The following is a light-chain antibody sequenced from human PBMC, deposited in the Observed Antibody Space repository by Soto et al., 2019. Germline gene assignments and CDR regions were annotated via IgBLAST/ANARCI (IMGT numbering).Light chain of an antibody. Sequence: QSALTQPASVSGSPGQSITISCTGTSSDVGGYNYVSWYQQHPGKAPKLMIYDVSHRPSGVSNRFSGSKSGNTASLTISGLQAEDEAEYYCSSYTSSSTLVFGGGTKLTVL. J-gene: IGLJ2*01. CDR1: SSDVGGYNY. V-gene: IGLV2-14*01. CDR3: SSYTSSSTLV. CDR2: DVS.